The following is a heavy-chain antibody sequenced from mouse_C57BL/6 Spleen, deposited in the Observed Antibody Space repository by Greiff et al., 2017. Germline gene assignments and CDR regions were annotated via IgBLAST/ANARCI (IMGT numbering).Heavy chain of an antibody. CDR3: ARGITTVVAESAMGY. Sequence: QVQLQQSGAELVRPGTSVKVSCKASGYAFTNYLIEWVKQRPGQGLEWIGVINPGSGGTNYNEKFKGKATLTADKSSSTAYMQLSSLTSEDSAVYFCARGITTVVAESAMGYWGQGTSDTVSS. CDR2: INPGSGGT. CDR1: GYAFTNYL. J-gene: IGHJ4*01. D-gene: IGHD1-1*01. V-gene: IGHV1-54*01.